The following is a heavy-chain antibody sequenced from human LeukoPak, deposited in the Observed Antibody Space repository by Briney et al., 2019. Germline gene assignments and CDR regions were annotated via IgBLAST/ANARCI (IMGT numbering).Heavy chain of an antibody. Sequence: GGSLRLSCVVSGFTFYSYSMNWVRQAPGKGLEWVSYISNSGSPIYYADSVKGRFTISRGKDKSSLYLQMNSLAADDTAVYYCARGLALGLTVTPKAFDYWGQGTLVTVSS. D-gene: IGHD4-11*01. V-gene: IGHV3-48*01. CDR1: GFTFYSYS. CDR2: ISNSGSPI. CDR3: ARGLALGLTVTPKAFDY. J-gene: IGHJ4*02.